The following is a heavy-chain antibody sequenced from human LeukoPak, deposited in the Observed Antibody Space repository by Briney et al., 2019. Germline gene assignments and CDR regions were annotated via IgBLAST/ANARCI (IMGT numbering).Heavy chain of an antibody. CDR1: GVSISSNY. CDR3: AGYDHSNFLAY. Sequence: SETLSLTCTVSGVSISSNYWSWIRQPPGKGLEWIGYTHNSGDTNYNPSLKSRVTISMDTPKNQLSLSRSSVTAADTAVYFCAGYDHSNFLAYWGRGTLVTVSS. D-gene: IGHD4-11*01. V-gene: IGHV4-59*13. CDR2: THNSGDT. J-gene: IGHJ4*02.